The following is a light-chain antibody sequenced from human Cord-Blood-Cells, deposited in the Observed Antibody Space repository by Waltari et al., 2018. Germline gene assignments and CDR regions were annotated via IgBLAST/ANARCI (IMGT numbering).Light chain of an antibody. Sequence: QSVLTQPPSASGTPGQRVTIPCSGSSSNIGSNPVNWSQQLPGTAPKLLISSNNQRPSGVPDRFSGSKSGTSASLAISGLQSEDEADYYCAAWDDSLNGWVFGGGTKLTVL. CDR2: SNN. J-gene: IGLJ3*02. CDR1: SSNIGSNP. V-gene: IGLV1-44*01. CDR3: AAWDDSLNGWV.